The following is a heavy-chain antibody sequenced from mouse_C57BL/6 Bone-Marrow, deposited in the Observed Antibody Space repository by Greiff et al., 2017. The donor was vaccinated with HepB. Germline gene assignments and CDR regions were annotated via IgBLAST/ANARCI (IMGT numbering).Heavy chain of an antibody. CDR2: INPYNGGT. J-gene: IGHJ4*01. CDR3: ARIYYYGSSYDYYAMDY. D-gene: IGHD1-1*01. V-gene: IGHV1-19*01. CDR1: GYTFTDYY. Sequence: EVQLQQSGPVLVKPGASVKMSCKASGYTFTDYYMNWVKQSHGKSLEWIGVINPYNGGTSYNQKFKGKATLTVDKSSSTAYMELNSLTSEDSAVYYCARIYYYGSSYDYYAMDYWGQGTSVTVSS.